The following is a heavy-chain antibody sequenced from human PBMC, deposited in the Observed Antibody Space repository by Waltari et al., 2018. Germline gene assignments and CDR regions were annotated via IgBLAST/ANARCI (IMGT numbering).Heavy chain of an antibody. CDR2: IWHYGGSE. J-gene: IGHJ2*01. Sequence: QVQLVESGGGEVQPGRFLRLSCAESGFTFSSYGMHWVSRAPGKGVEWVACIWHYGGSEHYEESVKCRFTLYRRNSKKLGLLKMDSLSGEDTARYYCARDSGPWSTGCPHFDLCGRGTLVTVSS. CDR1: GFTFSSYG. D-gene: IGHD2-8*02. CDR3: ARDSGPWSTGCPHFDL. V-gene: IGHV3-33*01.